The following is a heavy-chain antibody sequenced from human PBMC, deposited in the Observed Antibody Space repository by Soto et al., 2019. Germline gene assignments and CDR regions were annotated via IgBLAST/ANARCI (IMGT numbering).Heavy chain of an antibody. CDR3: ARDRSTYGGGGTGEVKENWFDP. J-gene: IGHJ5*02. CDR1: GGSISHYY. CDR2: AYYSGST. V-gene: IGHV4-59*01. D-gene: IGHD2-8*01. Sequence: ETLSLTCTVSGGSISHYYWSWIRQSPGKGLGWIGYAYYSGSTDYNPSLKSRVTMSVDMSKNQVSLKLNSVTTADTAVYYCARDRSTYGGGGTGEVKENWFDPWGPGTLVTVSS.